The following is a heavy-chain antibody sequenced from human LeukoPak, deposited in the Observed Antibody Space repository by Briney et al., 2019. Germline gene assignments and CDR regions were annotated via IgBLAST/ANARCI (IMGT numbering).Heavy chain of an antibody. J-gene: IGHJ4*02. V-gene: IGHV3-66*01. Sequence: GGSLRLSCAASGFTVSSNYMSWVRQAPGKGLEWVSVIYSGGSTYYADSVKGRFTISRDNSKNTLYLQMNNLRAEDTAVYYCASPLLWRLVGDYWGQGTLVTVSS. CDR1: GFTVSSNY. CDR2: IYSGGST. D-gene: IGHD3-16*01. CDR3: ASPLLWRLVGDY.